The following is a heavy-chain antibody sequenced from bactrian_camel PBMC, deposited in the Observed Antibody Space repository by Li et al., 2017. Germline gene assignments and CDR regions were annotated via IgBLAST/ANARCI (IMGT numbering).Heavy chain of an antibody. CDR1: GYTGSNNY. V-gene: IGHV3S28*01. CDR3: AAGLGGYTAFGAPQECPFSAFSY. CDR2: TYTGGGAS. J-gene: IGHJ6*01. D-gene: IGHD3*01. Sequence: SLRLSCAASGYTGSNNYMAWFRQAPGKEREGVAMTYTGGGASYYADSVKDRFTISRDNAENTIYLQMDKLKPEDTAIYHCAAGLGGYTAFGAPQECPFSAFSYFGQGTQVTV.